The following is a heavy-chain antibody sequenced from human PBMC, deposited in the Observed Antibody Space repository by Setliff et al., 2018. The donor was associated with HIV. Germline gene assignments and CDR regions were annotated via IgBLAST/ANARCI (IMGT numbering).Heavy chain of an antibody. Sequence: SETLSLTCTVSGGSINSTSYYWGWIRQPPGKGLEWIASIHQTGKTYYNASLKSRVTISVDTSKNQFSLNLSSVTAADTAVFYCARAAYCGGDCYSHDAFDIWGQGTMVTVS. D-gene: IGHD2-21*02. CDR2: IHQTGKT. CDR1: GGSINSTSYY. V-gene: IGHV4-39*07. CDR3: ARAAYCGGDCYSHDAFDI. J-gene: IGHJ3*02.